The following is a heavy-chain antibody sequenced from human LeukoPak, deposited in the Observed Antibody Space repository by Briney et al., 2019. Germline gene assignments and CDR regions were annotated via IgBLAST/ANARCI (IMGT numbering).Heavy chain of an antibody. Sequence: SVKVSCKASGGTFSSYAISWVRQAPGQGLEWMGGIIPIFGTANNAQKFQGRVTITADESTSTAYMELRSLRSDDTAIYYCVRDVSYDTSGSLNYYFDYWGQGTLVTVSS. CDR3: VRDVSYDTSGSLNYYFDY. V-gene: IGHV1-69*01. D-gene: IGHD3-22*01. J-gene: IGHJ4*02. CDR1: GGTFSSYA. CDR2: IIPIFGTA.